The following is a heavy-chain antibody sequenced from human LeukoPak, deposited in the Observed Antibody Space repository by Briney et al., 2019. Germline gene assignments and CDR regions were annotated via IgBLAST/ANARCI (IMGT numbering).Heavy chain of an antibody. CDR3: ASGTIVGARGADN. V-gene: IGHV3-21*01. D-gene: IGHD1-26*01. J-gene: IGHJ4*02. Sequence: GGSLRLSCAASGFTFSDYSMTWVRQAPGKALEWVSSISGNNFHIYYAGSVKGRFTISRDNAYTSLYLQLNSLRAEDTAVYYCASGTIVGARGADNWGQGTLVTVSS. CDR2: ISGNNFHI. CDR1: GFTFSDYS.